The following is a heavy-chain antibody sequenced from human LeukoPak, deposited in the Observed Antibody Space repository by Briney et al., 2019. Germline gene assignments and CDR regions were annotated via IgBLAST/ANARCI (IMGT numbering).Heavy chain of an antibody. CDR2: ISYDGSNK. CDR1: GFTFSGYA. J-gene: IGHJ4*02. CDR3: ARDSGRGFFFDY. D-gene: IGHD3-10*01. V-gene: IGHV3-30*04. Sequence: GRSLRLSCAASGFTFSGYAMHWVRQAPGKGLEWVAVISYDGSNKYYADSVKGRFTISRDNSKNTLYLQMNSLRAEDTAVYYCARDSGRGFFFDYWGQGTLVTVSS.